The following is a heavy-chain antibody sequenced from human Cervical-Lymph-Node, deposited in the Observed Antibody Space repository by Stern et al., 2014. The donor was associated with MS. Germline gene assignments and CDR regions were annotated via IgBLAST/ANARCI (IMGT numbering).Heavy chain of an antibody. Sequence: QVQLQESGPGLVKPSETLSLTCTVSGGSITNYYWSWIRQHPGKGLEWIGYIYYSGSTYYNPSLKSRVTISVDTSKNQFSLKLSSVTAADTAVYYCASFLSGYSGYAWGQGTLVTVSS. CDR2: IYYSGST. CDR3: ASFLSGYSGYA. V-gene: IGHV4-59*06. J-gene: IGHJ4*02. D-gene: IGHD5-12*01. CDR1: GGSITNYY.